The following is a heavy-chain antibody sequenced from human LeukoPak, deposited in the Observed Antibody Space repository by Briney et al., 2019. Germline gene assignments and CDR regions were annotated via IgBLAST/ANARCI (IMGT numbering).Heavy chain of an antibody. V-gene: IGHV1-46*01. J-gene: IGHJ4*02. CDR2: INPSGGST. CDR3: ARDPARWELPRWTFDY. D-gene: IGHD1-26*01. Sequence: ASVKVSCTASGYTFTSYYMHWVRQAPGQGLEWMGIINPSGGSTSYAQKFQGRVTMTRATSTSTVYMELSSLRSEDTAVYYCARDPARWELPRWTFDYWGQGTLVTVSS. CDR1: GYTFTSYY.